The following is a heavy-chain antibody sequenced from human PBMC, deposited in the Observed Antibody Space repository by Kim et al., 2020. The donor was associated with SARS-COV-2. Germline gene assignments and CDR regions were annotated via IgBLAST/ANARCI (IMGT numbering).Heavy chain of an antibody. CDR3: ATGGRITIFGVVYANAFDI. CDR2: ISGSGGST. J-gene: IGHJ3*02. D-gene: IGHD3-3*01. Sequence: GGSLRLSCAASGFTFSSYAMSWVRQAPGKGLEWVSAISGSGGSTYYADSVKGRFTISRDNSKNTLYLQMNSLRAEDTAVYYCATGGRITIFGVVYANAFDIWGQGTMVTVSS. CDR1: GFTFSSYA. V-gene: IGHV3-23*01.